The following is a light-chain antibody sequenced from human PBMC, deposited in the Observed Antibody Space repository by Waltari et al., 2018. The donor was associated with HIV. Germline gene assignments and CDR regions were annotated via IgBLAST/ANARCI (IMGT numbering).Light chain of an antibody. CDR1: SSNTGSTD. Sequence: QSVLPQPPSASGTPGQRVTISCSGISSNTGSTDVSWYQQFPGPAPKVLMSANNQRPSGVPDRFSASKSGTSASLAISGLHSEDEADYYCATWDDSLNGPLFGGGTKLTVL. V-gene: IGLV1-44*01. CDR2: ANN. CDR3: ATWDDSLNGPL. J-gene: IGLJ2*01.